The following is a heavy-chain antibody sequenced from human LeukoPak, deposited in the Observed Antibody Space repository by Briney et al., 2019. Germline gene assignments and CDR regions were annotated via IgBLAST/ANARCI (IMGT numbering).Heavy chain of an antibody. V-gene: IGHV3-23*01. CDR1: GFTFSSYG. CDR3: AKRDSSGYYYVSSRGGNYFDY. Sequence: AGGSLRLSCAASGFTFSSYGMSWVRQAPGKGLEWVSAISGSGGSTYYADSVKGRFTISRDNPKNTLYLQMNSLRAEDTAVYYCAKRDSSGYYYVSSRGGNYFDYWGQGTLVTVSS. J-gene: IGHJ4*02. CDR2: ISGSGGST. D-gene: IGHD3-22*01.